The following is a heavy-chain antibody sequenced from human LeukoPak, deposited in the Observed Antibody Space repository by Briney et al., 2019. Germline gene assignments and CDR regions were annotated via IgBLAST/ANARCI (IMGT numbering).Heavy chain of an antibody. CDR3: AKDEGPKKRGFDY. J-gene: IGHJ4*02. V-gene: IGHV3-23*01. Sequence: GGSLRLSCAASGFTFSSYAMSWVRQAPGKGLEWVSAISGSGGNTYYADSVKGRFTISRDNSRNTPYPQMNSLRAEDTAVYYCAKDEGPKKRGFDYWGQGTLVTVSS. CDR1: GFTFSSYA. CDR2: ISGSGGNT.